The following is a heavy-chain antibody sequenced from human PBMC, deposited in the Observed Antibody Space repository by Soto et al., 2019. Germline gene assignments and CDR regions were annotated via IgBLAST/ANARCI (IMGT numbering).Heavy chain of an antibody. J-gene: IGHJ4*02. D-gene: IGHD4-17*01. CDR3: ARGCIAVTTHLCY. CDR2: INPYNGNT. CDR1: GYTFNTYG. V-gene: IGHV1-18*01. Sequence: QVLLVQSGPEIKKPGASVKVSCKASGYTFNTYGITWVRQAPGQGLEWMGWINPYNGNTKFAQKLQDRVTMTTATSTSTAYMELASLRSVDTAVYYCARGCIAVTTHLCYWGQGTLVTVSS.